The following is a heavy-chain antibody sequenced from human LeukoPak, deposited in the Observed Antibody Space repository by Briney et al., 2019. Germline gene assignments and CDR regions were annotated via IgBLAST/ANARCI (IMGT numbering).Heavy chain of an antibody. CDR2: LSGSGGST. CDR1: GFTFGMYA. Sequence: GGSLRLSCAASGFTFGMYAMSWVRQAPGKGLEWVSTLSGSGGSTYYADSVKGRFTISGDESKNTLSLQMNSLRPEDTAVYYCAKDVGSGDPYYFDYWGQGTLVTVSS. D-gene: IGHD2-21*02. CDR3: AKDVGSGDPYYFDY. J-gene: IGHJ4*02. V-gene: IGHV3-23*01.